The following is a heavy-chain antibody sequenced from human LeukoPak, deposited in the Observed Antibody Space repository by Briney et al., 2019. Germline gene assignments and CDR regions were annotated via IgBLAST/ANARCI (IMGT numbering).Heavy chain of an antibody. CDR2: ISGSGGST. J-gene: IGHJ3*02. CDR1: GFTFSSYG. Sequence: GGSLRLSCAASGFTFSSYGMSWVRQAPGKGLEWVSAISGSGGSTYYADSVKGRFTISRDNSKNTLYLQMNSLRAEDTAVYYCVKDYYDSSGYYRDAFDIWGQGTMVTVSS. V-gene: IGHV3-23*01. D-gene: IGHD3-22*01. CDR3: VKDYYDSSGYYRDAFDI.